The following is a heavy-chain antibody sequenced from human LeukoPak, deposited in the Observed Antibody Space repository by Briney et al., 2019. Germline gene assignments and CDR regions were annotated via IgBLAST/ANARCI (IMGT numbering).Heavy chain of an antibody. CDR3: ARQYRNQDIVVVPAASDYDSSGYPQYCFDY. CDR2: IYYSGST. D-gene: IGHD2-2*01. V-gene: IGHV4-39*01. J-gene: IGHJ4*02. CDR1: GGSISSSSYY. Sequence: PSETLSLTCTVSGGSISSSSYYWGWIRQPPGKGLEWIGSIYYSGSTYYNPSLKSRVTISVDTSKNQFSLKLSSVTAADTAVYYCARQYRNQDIVVVPAASDYDSSGYPQYCFDYWGQGTLVTVSS.